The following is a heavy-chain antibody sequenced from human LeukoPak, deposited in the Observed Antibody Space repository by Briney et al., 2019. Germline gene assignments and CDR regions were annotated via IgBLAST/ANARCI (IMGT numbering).Heavy chain of an antibody. V-gene: IGHV4-61*02. CDR2: IYTSGST. CDR1: GGSISSGSYY. Sequence: SETLSLTCTVSGGSISSGSYYWSWIRQPAGKGLEWIGRIYTSGSTNYNPSLKSRVTISVDTSKNQFSLKLSSVTAADTAVYYCTSGNHYDDAFDIWGQGTMVTVSS. D-gene: IGHD1-14*01. J-gene: IGHJ3*02. CDR3: TSGNHYDDAFDI.